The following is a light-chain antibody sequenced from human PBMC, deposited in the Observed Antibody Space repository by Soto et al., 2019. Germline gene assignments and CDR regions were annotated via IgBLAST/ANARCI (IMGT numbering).Light chain of an antibody. J-gene: IGLJ2*01. CDR2: DVS. CDR1: SSDVGGYNY. CDR3: SPYTSSSTLL. V-gene: IGLV2-14*01. Sequence: QSALTQPASVSGSPGQSITISCTGTSSDVGGYNYVSWYQQHPGKAPKLLIYDVSNRPSRVSNRFSGSKSGNTASLTISGLQAEDEADYYCSPYTSSSTLLFGGGTKLTVL.